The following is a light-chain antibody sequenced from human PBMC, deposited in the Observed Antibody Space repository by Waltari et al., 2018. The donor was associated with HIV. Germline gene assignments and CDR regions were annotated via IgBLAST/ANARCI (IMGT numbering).Light chain of an antibody. CDR1: NSDIGSYNL. CDR3: TSYTGSNTLAV. CDR2: EVN. Sequence: HSDLTQPPSACRSPGESLTISCTGTNSDIGSYNLVSWYQHHPDKAPRLIIYEVNKRPSGVPDRFSGSKSGNTASLTVSGLQADDEAEYYCTSYTGSNTLAVFGSGTKVTVL. J-gene: IGLJ1*01. V-gene: IGLV2-8*02.